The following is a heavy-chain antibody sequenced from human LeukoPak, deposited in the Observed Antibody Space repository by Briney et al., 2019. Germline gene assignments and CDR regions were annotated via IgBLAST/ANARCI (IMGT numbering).Heavy chain of an antibody. CDR2: ISSSSSYI. CDR3: ARTGRGYTGNSNYYYMDV. V-gene: IGHV3-21*01. Sequence: PGGCLRLSCAASGFTFSTYRMNWVRQAPGKGLEWVSSISSSSSYIYYADSVKGRFTISRDNAKNSLYLQMNSLRAEDTAVYYCARTGRGYTGNSNYYYMDVWGKGTTVTVSS. D-gene: IGHD4-23*01. J-gene: IGHJ6*03. CDR1: GFTFSTYR.